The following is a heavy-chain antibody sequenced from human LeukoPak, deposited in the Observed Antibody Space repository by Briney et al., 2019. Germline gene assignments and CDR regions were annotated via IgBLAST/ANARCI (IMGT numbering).Heavy chain of an antibody. CDR3: ARHGSQLWAHFDY. V-gene: IGHV5-51*01. CDR2: IYSGDSDT. D-gene: IGHD5-18*01. CDR1: GYSFTSYW. J-gene: IGHJ4*02. Sequence: GESLKISCKGSGYSFTSYWIGWVRQMPGKGLEWMGIIYSGDSDTRYSTSFQGQVTISADKSISTAYLQWSSLKASDTAMYYCARHGSQLWAHFDYWGQGTLVTVSS.